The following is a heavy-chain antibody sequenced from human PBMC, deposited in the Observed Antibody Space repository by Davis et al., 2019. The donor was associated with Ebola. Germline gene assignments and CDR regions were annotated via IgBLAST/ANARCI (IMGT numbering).Heavy chain of an antibody. CDR1: GYTLAELS. V-gene: IGHV1-24*01. Sequence: AASVKVSCKCKVSGYTLAELSMHWVRQAPGKGLEWMGCFDPKYGEPIYAEKFQGRLTLTEDTSTDTAYMELSTLRSEDTAVYYCSVGGQDGGFDYWGQGTLVPVSS. CDR2: FDPKYGEP. J-gene: IGHJ4*02. D-gene: IGHD3-16*01. CDR3: SVGGQDGGFDY.